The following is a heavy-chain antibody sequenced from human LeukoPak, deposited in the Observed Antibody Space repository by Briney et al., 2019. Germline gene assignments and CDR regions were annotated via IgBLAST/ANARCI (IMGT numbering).Heavy chain of an antibody. CDR3: AREYSTSSTAFDI. CDR2: IKHTGST. D-gene: IGHD6-6*01. V-gene: IGHV4-34*01. Sequence: SETLSLTCVVYDESFSGYYWSWIRQPPGKELEWIGEIKHTGSTNYNPSLKSRVTISIDTSKNLFSLKLTSVTAADTAVYYCAREYSTSSTAFDIWGQGTMVSVSS. CDR1: DESFSGYY. J-gene: IGHJ3*02.